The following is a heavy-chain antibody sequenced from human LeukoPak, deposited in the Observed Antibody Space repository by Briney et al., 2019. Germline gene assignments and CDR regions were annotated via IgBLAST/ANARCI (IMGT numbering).Heavy chain of an antibody. CDR3: ASISGQQLVVD. J-gene: IGHJ4*02. CDR2: ISSSGSTI. V-gene: IGHV3-48*03. CDR1: GFTFSSYE. Sequence: PGGSLRLSCAASGFTFSSYEMNWVRQAPGKGLEWVSYISSSGSTIYYADSVKGRFTISRDNAKNSLYLQMNGLRAEDTAVYYCASISGQQLVVDWGQGTLVTVSS. D-gene: IGHD6-13*01.